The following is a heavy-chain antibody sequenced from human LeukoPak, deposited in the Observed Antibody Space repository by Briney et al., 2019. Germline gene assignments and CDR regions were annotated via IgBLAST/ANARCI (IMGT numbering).Heavy chain of an antibody. Sequence: ASVKVSCKASGYTFTSYGISWVRQAPGQGPEWMGWISAYNGNTNYAQKLQGRVTMTTDTSTSTAYMELRSLRSDDTAVYYCARDKRGSIAAAGTFDPWGQGTLVTVSS. J-gene: IGHJ5*02. CDR1: GYTFTSYG. D-gene: IGHD6-13*01. CDR2: ISAYNGNT. CDR3: ARDKRGSIAAAGTFDP. V-gene: IGHV1-18*01.